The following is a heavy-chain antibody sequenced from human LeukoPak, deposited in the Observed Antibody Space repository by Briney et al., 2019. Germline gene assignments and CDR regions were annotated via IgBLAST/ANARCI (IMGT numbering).Heavy chain of an antibody. Sequence: ASVKVSCKASGYTFTSYYMHWVRQAPGQGLEWMGIINPSGGSTSYAQKFQGRVTMTRDTSTSTVYMELSSLRSEDTAVYYCHVSWGIVVLPAAIGVRLGDYWGQGTLVTVSS. V-gene: IGHV1-46*01. J-gene: IGHJ4*02. D-gene: IGHD2-2*02. CDR2: INPSGGST. CDR1: GYTFTSYY. CDR3: HVSWGIVVLPAAIGVRLGDY.